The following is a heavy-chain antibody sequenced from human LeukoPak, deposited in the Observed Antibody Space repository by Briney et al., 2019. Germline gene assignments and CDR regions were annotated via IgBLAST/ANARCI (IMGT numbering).Heavy chain of an antibody. Sequence: PSETLSLTCTVSGGSISNYHWSWIRQPAGKGLEWIGRIYTSGTNYNPSLKSRVTMSVDTSKNQFSLKLTSVTAADTAVYYCASVGGYSYGLHYWGQGTLVTVSS. CDR3: ASVGGYSYGLHY. V-gene: IGHV4-4*07. CDR2: IYTSGT. D-gene: IGHD5-18*01. CDR1: GGSISNYH. J-gene: IGHJ4*02.